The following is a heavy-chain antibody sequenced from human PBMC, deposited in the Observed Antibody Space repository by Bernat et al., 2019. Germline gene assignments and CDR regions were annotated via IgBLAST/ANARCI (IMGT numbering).Heavy chain of an antibody. V-gene: IGHV3-30*18. CDR3: AKDTWFGEYCFDY. CDR2: ISYDGSNK. J-gene: IGHJ4*02. D-gene: IGHD3-10*01. Sequence: QVQLVESGGGVVQPGRSLRLSCAASGFTFSSYGMHWVRQAPGKGLEWVAVISYDGSNKYYADSVKGRFTISRDNSKNTLYLQMNSLRAEDTAVYYCAKDTWFGEYCFDYWGQGTLVTVSS. CDR1: GFTFSSYG.